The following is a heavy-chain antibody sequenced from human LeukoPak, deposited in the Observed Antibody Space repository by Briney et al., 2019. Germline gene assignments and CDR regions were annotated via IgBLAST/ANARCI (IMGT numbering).Heavy chain of an antibody. J-gene: IGHJ4*02. CDR2: IHYSGST. CDR3: ARLTRKTTVVPPDFDY. Sequence: SETLSLTCTVSGGSISSYYWSWIRQPPGKGLEWIGYIHYSGSTNYSPSLKSRVVISVDTSKNQSSLNLRSVTAADTAVYYCARLTRKTTVVPPDFDYWGQGILVTVSS. D-gene: IGHD4-23*01. CDR1: GGSISSYY. V-gene: IGHV4-59*01.